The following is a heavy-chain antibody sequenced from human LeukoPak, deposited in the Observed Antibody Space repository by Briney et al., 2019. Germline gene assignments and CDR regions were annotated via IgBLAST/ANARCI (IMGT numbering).Heavy chain of an antibody. J-gene: IGHJ6*02. Sequence: GGSLRLSCAASGFTFSSYSMNWVRQAPGKGLEGVSSISSSSSYIYYADSVKGRFTISRDNAKNSLYLQMNSLRAEDTAVYYCARDRGAYCGGDCPMDVWGQGTTVTVSS. CDR1: GFTFSSYS. CDR2: ISSSSSYI. D-gene: IGHD2-21*02. CDR3: ARDRGAYCGGDCPMDV. V-gene: IGHV3-21*01.